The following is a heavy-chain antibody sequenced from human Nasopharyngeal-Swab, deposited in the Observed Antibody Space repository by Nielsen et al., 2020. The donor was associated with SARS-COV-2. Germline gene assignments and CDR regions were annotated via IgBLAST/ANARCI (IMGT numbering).Heavy chain of an antibody. Sequence: PGKGLEWIGYIYYSGSTYYNPSLKSRVTISVGTSKNQFSLKLSSVTAADTAVYYCARDGRDLDSSSWYYFDYWGQGTLVTVSS. J-gene: IGHJ4*02. D-gene: IGHD6-13*01. CDR3: ARDGRDLDSSSWYYFDY. V-gene: IGHV4-30-4*01. CDR2: IYYSGST.